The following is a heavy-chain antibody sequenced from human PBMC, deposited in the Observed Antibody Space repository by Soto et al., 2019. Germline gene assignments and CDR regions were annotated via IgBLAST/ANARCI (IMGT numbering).Heavy chain of an antibody. D-gene: IGHD1-26*01. Sequence: SETLSLTCTVSGGSISSYYWSRIRQPPGKGLEWIGYIYYSGSTNYNPSLKSRVTISVDTSKNQFSLKLSSVTAADTAVYYCARDLESGSYDYWGQGTLVTVSS. CDR3: ARDLESGSYDY. V-gene: IGHV4-59*01. CDR1: GGSISSYY. CDR2: IYYSGST. J-gene: IGHJ4*02.